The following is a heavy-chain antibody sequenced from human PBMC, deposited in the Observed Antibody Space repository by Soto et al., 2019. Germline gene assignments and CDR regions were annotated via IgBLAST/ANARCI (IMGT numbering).Heavy chain of an antibody. D-gene: IGHD2-15*01. J-gene: IGHJ4*02. Sequence: LSLTCTVSGGSTSTYYWSWIRQPPGKALEWIGYIFFSGSAKYNPSLESRVTISVDTSKNRFSLEMISVTAADTAVYYCAGGTRLHFVGAYYFDYWGQGALVTVSS. CDR3: AGGTRLHFVGAYYFDY. CDR1: GGSTSTYY. V-gene: IGHV4-59*01. CDR2: IFFSGSA.